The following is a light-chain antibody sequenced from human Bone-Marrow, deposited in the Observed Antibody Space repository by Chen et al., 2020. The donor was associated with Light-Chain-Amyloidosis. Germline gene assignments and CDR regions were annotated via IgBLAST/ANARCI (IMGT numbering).Light chain of an antibody. Sequence: SYELTQPPSVSVSPGQTARITCSGDDLPTKYAYWYQQKPGQAPVLVIHRDTERPSGISERLDAYSSGTTATLTTSGVQAGDEAAYDCESAHNGGTYEMIVGGGTKLTVL. J-gene: IGLJ2*01. CDR1: DLPTKY. V-gene: IGLV3-25*03. CDR3: ESAHNGGTYEMI. CDR2: RDT.